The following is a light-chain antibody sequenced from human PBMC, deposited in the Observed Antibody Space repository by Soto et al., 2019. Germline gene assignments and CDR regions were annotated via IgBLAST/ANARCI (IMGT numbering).Light chain of an antibody. J-gene: IGKJ1*01. CDR2: GAS. CDR1: QSVSSSC. CDR3: QQYDSSPPT. Sequence: EIVLTHSPGTLSVSAGEIASLSFRASQSVSSSCLGWYQKKPGQAPRLVIYGASNRASGIPDRFSGSGSGTDFTLTISGLEPEDFAVYFCQQYDSSPPTFGQGTKVDIK. V-gene: IGKV3-20*01.